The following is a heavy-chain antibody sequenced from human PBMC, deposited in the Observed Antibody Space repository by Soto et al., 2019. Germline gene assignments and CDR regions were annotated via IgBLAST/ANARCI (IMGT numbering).Heavy chain of an antibody. CDR1: GFTFDDYA. CDR2: ISWNSGSI. Sequence: PGGSLRLSCAASGFTFDDYAMHWVRQAPGKGLEWVSGISWNSGSIGYADSVKGRFTISRDNAKNSLYLQMNSLRAEDTALYYCASGSSGYYYDYWGQGTLVTVSS. CDR3: ASGSSGYYYDY. V-gene: IGHV3-9*01. D-gene: IGHD3-22*01. J-gene: IGHJ4*02.